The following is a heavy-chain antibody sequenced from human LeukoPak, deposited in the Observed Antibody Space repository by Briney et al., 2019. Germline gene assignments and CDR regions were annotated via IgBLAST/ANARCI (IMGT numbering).Heavy chain of an antibody. J-gene: IGHJ4*02. Sequence: GGSLRLSCAASGSTFSIYWMHWVRQAPGEGLVWVSRISSDGSSTTFADSVKGRFTISRDNDKNTLYLQMNSLRAEDTAVYYCARISCESRGYYDYWGQGTLVTVSS. CDR2: ISSDGSST. V-gene: IGHV3-74*01. CDR1: GSTFSIYW. CDR3: ARISCESRGYYDY. D-gene: IGHD3-22*01.